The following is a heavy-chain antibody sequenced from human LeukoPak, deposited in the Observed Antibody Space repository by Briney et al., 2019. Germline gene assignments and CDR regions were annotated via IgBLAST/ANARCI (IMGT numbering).Heavy chain of an antibody. Sequence: ASVKVSCKASGYSFTNHAIHWVRQAPGQRLEWMGWINVGNANTKYSQKFQGRVTITRDTSASTAYMELSSLRSEDTAVYYCARVQIPNYYYYGMDVWGQGTTVTVSS. CDR1: GYSFTNHA. V-gene: IGHV1-3*01. CDR2: INVGNANT. J-gene: IGHJ6*02. CDR3: ARVQIPNYYYYGMDV.